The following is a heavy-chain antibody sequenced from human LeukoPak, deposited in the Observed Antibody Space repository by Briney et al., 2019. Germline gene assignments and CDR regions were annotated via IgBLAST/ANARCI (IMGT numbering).Heavy chain of an antibody. V-gene: IGHV3-23*01. CDR2: ISGSGGDT. Sequence: GGSLRLSCAASGFTFSNYAMSWLRQAPGKGLEWVSVISGSGGDTYYADSVKGRFTVSRDNSKNTLFLQMNSLRAEDTAVYYCATGLSENLRWYFGYWGQGTLVTVSS. J-gene: IGHJ4*02. CDR1: GFTFSNYA. CDR3: ATGLSENLRWYFGY. D-gene: IGHD4-23*01.